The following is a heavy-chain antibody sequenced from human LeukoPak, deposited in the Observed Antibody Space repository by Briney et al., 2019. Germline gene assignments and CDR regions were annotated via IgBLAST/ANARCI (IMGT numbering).Heavy chain of an antibody. CDR2: IYYSGST. Sequence: SETLSLTCTVPGGSISSYYWSWIRQPPGKGLEWIGYIYYSGSTNYNPSLKSRVTISVDTSKNQFSLKLSSVTAADTAVYYCARARHGGARYWYFDLWGRGTLVTVSS. D-gene: IGHD2-21*01. CDR3: ARARHGGARYWYFDL. V-gene: IGHV4-59*01. CDR1: GGSISSYY. J-gene: IGHJ2*01.